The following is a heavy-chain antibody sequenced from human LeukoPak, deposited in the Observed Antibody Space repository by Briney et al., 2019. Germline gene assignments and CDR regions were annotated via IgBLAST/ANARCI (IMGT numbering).Heavy chain of an antibody. V-gene: IGHV3-23*01. CDR1: GFTFSSYA. Sequence: QTGGSLRLSCAASGFTFSSYAMSWVRQAPGKGLEWVSAISGSGGSTYYADSVKGRFTISRDNSKNTLYLQMNSLRAEDTAVYYCAKDPRAMVRGPNDAFDIWGQGTMVTVSS. J-gene: IGHJ3*02. CDR3: AKDPRAMVRGPNDAFDI. D-gene: IGHD3-10*01. CDR2: ISGSGGST.